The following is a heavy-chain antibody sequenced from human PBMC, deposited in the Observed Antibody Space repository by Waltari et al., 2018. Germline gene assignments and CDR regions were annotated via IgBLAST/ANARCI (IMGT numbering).Heavy chain of an antibody. V-gene: IGHV3-30*18. CDR2: IWYDGSNK. CDR3: AKGGIVATPFDL. J-gene: IGHJ2*01. CDR1: GFTFSSYG. D-gene: IGHD5-12*01. Sequence: QVQLVESGGGVVQPGRSLRLSCAAPGFTFSSYGMHRVRQTPGKGLEWVAVIWYDGSNKYYADSVKGRFTISRDNSKNTLYLQMNSLRAEDTAMYYCAKGGIVATPFDLWGRGTLVTVSS.